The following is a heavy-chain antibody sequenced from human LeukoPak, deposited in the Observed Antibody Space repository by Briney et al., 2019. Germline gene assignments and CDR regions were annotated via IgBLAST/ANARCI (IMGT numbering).Heavy chain of an antibody. Sequence: GGSLRLSCAASGFTFSSYAMSWVRQAPGKGLEWVSAISSSGGSTYYADSVKGRFTISRDNSKNTLWLQMNSLRVDDTALYYCAKSLGGDYGSGSYYVVFDSWGQGTLVTVSS. CDR1: GFTFSSYA. D-gene: IGHD3-10*01. CDR2: ISSSGGST. CDR3: AKSLGGDYGSGSYYVVFDS. V-gene: IGHV3-23*01. J-gene: IGHJ4*02.